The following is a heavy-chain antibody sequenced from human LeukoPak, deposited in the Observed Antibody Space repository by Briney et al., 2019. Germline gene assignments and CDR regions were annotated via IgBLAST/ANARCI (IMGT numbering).Heavy chain of an antibody. Sequence: SETLSLTCTVSGGSISSYYWSWIRPPPGKGLEWIGYIYYSGSTNYNPSLNSRVTISVDTSKNQFSLKLSSVTAADTAVYYCARDHSGSYRRRAFDIWGQGTMVTVSS. CDR2: IYYSGST. CDR3: ARDHSGSYRRRAFDI. V-gene: IGHV4-59*01. CDR1: GGSISSYY. J-gene: IGHJ3*02. D-gene: IGHD1-26*01.